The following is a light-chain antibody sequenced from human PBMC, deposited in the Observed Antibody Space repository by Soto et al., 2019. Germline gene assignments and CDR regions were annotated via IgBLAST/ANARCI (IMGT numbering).Light chain of an antibody. Sequence: EIVLTQSPGTLSLSPGERATLSCRASQSVSSSYLAWNQQKPGQAPRLLLYGASSRATGIPDRFSGSGSGTDFTLTISRLEPEDFGVYYCQQYGSSRLTFGGGTNVEIK. V-gene: IGKV3-20*01. CDR2: GAS. CDR3: QQYGSSRLT. CDR1: QSVSSSY. J-gene: IGKJ4*01.